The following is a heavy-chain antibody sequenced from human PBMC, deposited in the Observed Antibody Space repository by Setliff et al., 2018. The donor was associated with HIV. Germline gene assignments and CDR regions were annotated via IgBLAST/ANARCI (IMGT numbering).Heavy chain of an antibody. J-gene: IGHJ4*02. CDR2: IYTSGST. CDR1: GGSISSGSYY. D-gene: IGHD3-22*01. CDR3: ARAPGAYYYDSSGYPIGILFDY. V-gene: IGHV4-61*09. Sequence: PSETLSLTCTVSGGSISSGSYYWSWMRQPAGKGLEWIGHIYTSGSTNYNPSLKSRVTISVDTSKNQFSLKLSSVTAADTAVYYCARAPGAYYYDSSGYPIGILFDYWGQGTLVTVSS.